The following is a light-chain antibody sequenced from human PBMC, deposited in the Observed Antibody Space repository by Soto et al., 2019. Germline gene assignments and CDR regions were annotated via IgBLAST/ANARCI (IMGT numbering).Light chain of an antibody. CDR2: DAS. Sequence: ETVLTQSPAILSLSPGERATLSCRASQSVSSYLAWYQQKPGQAPRLLIYDASNRATGIPARFSGSGSGTDFTLTISSLETEDFAVYYCQQRSNWPPLTFGGGTKVEIK. CDR3: QQRSNWPPLT. CDR1: QSVSSY. V-gene: IGKV3-11*01. J-gene: IGKJ4*01.